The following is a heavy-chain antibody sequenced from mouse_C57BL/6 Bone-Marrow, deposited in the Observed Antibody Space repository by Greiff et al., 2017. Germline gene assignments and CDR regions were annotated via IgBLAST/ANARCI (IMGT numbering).Heavy chain of an antibody. CDR3: ARGAQDYAMDY. V-gene: IGHV3-6*01. D-gene: IGHD3-2*02. J-gene: IGHJ4*01. CDR1: GYSITSGYY. Sequence: EVQRVESGPGLVKPSQSLSLTCSVTGYSITSGYYWNWIRQFPGNKLEWMGYISYDGSNNYNPSLKNRISITRDTSKNQFFLKLNSVTTEDTATYYCARGAQDYAMDYWGQGTSVTVSS. CDR2: ISYDGSN.